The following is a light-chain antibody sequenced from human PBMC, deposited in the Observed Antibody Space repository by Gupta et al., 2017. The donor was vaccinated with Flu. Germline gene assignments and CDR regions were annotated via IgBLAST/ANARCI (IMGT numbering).Light chain of an antibody. Sequence: PFTLGQPASISCRSSQSLVHSNGNTYLTWFQQRPGQSPRRLIYRVSNRDSGVPDRFSGSGSGTDFTLKISRVEAEDVGVYYCIQGTYWLTFGQGTKVEIK. CDR3: IQGTYWLT. V-gene: IGKV2-30*02. CDR2: RVS. CDR1: QSLVHSNGNTY. J-gene: IGKJ1*01.